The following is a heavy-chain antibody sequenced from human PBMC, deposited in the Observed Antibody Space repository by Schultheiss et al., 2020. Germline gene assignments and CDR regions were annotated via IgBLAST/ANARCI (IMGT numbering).Heavy chain of an antibody. D-gene: IGHD2-21*01. J-gene: IGHJ4*02. CDR3: ARVIGEAPRAFDS. V-gene: IGHV3-7*01. CDR1: GFKFSSYW. Sequence: GGSLRLSCAASGFKFSSYWMSWVRQAPGKGLEWVANIKYRGSEKSYADFVKGRFTISRDDAKNSLYLQMSSLRAEDTAVYYCARVIGEAPRAFDSWGQGTLVTVSS. CDR2: IKYRGSEK.